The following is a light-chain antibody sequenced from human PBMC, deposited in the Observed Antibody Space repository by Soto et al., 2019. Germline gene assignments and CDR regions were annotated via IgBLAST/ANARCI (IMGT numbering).Light chain of an antibody. Sequence: QSALARPASVSGCPGRWSTVACTGTSSDGGGYNYVSWHQQHPGKAPKLMTYDVSNRPSGVSNRFPGSKSGNTASLTISGLQAEDEADYYCSSYTSSSTLRYVFGTGTKVTVL. J-gene: IGLJ1*01. CDR1: SSDGGGYNY. CDR3: SSYTSSSTLRYV. V-gene: IGLV2-14*01. CDR2: DVS.